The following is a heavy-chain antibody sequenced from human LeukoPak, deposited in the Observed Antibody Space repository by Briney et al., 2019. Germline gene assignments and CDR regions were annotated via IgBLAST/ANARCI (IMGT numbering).Heavy chain of an antibody. V-gene: IGHV4-4*02. CDR1: GGSISSSNW. CDR2: IYHSGST. CDR3: ARESPDIFTGYYAFDI. D-gene: IGHD3-9*01. Sequence: SGTLSLTCAVSGGSISSSNWWSWVRQPPGKGLEWIGEIYHSGSTNYNPSLKSRVTISVDKSKNQFSLKLSSVTAADTAVYYCARESPDIFTGYYAFDIWGQGTMVTVSS. J-gene: IGHJ3*02.